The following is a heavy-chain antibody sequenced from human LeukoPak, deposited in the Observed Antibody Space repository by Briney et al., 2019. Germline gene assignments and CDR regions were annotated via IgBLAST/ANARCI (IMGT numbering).Heavy chain of an antibody. D-gene: IGHD3-22*01. CDR3: AAGLRSYDSSGYYAFDI. CDR1: GFTFTSSA. CDR2: IVVGSGNT. J-gene: IGHJ3*02. Sequence: SVKVSCKASGFTFTSSAVQWVRQARGQRLEWIGWIVVGSGNTNYAQKFQERVTITRDMSTSTAYMELSSLRSEDTAVYYCAAGLRSYDSSGYYAFDIWAKGQWSPSLQ. V-gene: IGHV1-58*01.